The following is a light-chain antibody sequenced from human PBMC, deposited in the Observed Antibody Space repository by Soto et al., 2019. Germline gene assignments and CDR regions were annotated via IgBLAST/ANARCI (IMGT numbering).Light chain of an antibody. Sequence: QSALAQPRSVSGSPGQSVTISCTGTSSDVGGYNYVSWYQQHPGKAPKLMIYDVSERPSGVPDRFSGSKSGNTAPLTISGLQAEDEANYYCCSYAGSYTLYVFGTGTKVTVL. CDR2: DVS. CDR1: SSDVGGYNY. CDR3: CSYAGSYTLYV. J-gene: IGLJ1*01. V-gene: IGLV2-11*01.